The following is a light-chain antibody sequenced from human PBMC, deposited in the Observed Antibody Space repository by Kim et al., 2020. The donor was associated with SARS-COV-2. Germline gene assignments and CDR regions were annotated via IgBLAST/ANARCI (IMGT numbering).Light chain of an antibody. CDR2: VDNDGSH. CDR1: SGHSSYA. CDR3: QTWGTGIRV. V-gene: IGLV4-69*01. J-gene: IGLJ3*02. Sequence: SVKLTCTLSSGHSSYAIAWHQQQPEKGPLYLMKVDNDGSHFKGDGIPDRFSGSSSGAERYLTISSLQSEDEADYYCQTWGTGIRVFGGGTQLTVL.